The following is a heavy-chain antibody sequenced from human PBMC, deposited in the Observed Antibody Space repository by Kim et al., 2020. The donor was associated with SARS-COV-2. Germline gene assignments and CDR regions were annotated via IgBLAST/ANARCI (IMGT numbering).Heavy chain of an antibody. V-gene: IGHV4-39*01. CDR2: IYYSGGT. CDR3: ARHSRIVVVPAAILA. D-gene: IGHD2-2*01. Sequence: SETLSLTCTVSGGSISSSSYYWGWIRQPPGKGLEWIGSIYYSGGTYYNPSLKSRVTISVDTSKNQFSLKLSSVTAADTAVYYCARHSRIVVVPAAILAWGQGTLVTVSS. J-gene: IGHJ4*02. CDR1: GGSISSSSYY.